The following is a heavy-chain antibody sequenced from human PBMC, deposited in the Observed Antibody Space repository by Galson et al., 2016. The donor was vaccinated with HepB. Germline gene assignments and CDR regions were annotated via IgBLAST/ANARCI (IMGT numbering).Heavy chain of an antibody. Sequence: SLRLSCAVSKFTFSNYAMSWVRQAPGKGLEWVSDISGSGGTTYYTDSVKGRFTISRDNSKNTLFLQMNSLRAEDTAVYYCAKVYGGDIDYWGQGTLGTVSS. V-gene: IGHV3-23*01. J-gene: IGHJ4*02. CDR2: ISGSGGTT. CDR3: AKVYGGDIDY. CDR1: KFTFSNYA. D-gene: IGHD2-21*02.